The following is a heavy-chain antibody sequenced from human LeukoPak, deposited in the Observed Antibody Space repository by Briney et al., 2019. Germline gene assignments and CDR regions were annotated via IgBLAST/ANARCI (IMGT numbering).Heavy chain of an antibody. CDR2: ISIGGTI. Sequence: GGSLRLSCAASGFTLSGYSMNWVRQAPGKGLEWVSHISIGGTIYYADSVKGRFTISRDNAKNSVYLQMNNLRVEDTAVYYCSTAKFDYWGQGTLVTVS. CDR1: GFTLSGYS. CDR3: STAKFDY. V-gene: IGHV3-48*01. J-gene: IGHJ4*02.